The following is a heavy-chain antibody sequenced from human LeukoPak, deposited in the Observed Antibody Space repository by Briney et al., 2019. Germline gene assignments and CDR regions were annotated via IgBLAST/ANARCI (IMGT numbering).Heavy chain of an antibody. CDR2: IRYDGSNK. V-gene: IGHV3-30*02. J-gene: IGHJ4*02. D-gene: IGHD2-2*02. Sequence: GGSLRLSCAASGFTFSSYGMHWVRHAPGKGLEWVAFIRYDGSNKYYADSVKGRFAISRDNSKNTLYLQMNSLRAEDTAVYYCAKDRRIYCSSTSCYTGDYWGQGTLVTVSS. CDR3: AKDRRIYCSSTSCYTGDY. CDR1: GFTFSSYG.